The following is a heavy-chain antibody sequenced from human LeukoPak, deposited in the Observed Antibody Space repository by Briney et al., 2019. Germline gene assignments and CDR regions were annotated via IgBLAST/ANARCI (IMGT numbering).Heavy chain of an antibody. J-gene: IGHJ5*02. Sequence: SETLSLTCTVSGGSISSSDYYWGWIRQPPGKGLEWIGNIYYTGSTSYNSSLKSRVTISIDTSKNQFSLQLSSVTAADAAVYFCARENYCTNGVCWAFDPWGQGTLVTVSS. D-gene: IGHD2-8*01. CDR3: ARENYCTNGVCWAFDP. CDR1: GGSISSSDYY. CDR2: IYYTGST. V-gene: IGHV4-39*07.